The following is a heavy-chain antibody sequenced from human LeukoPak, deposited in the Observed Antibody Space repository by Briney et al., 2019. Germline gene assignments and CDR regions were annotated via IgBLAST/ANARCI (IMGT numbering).Heavy chain of an antibody. CDR1: GFTFSYHW. J-gene: IGHJ4*02. Sequence: GGSLRLSCAASGFTFSYHWMTWVRQAPGKGLEWVANIKNDGAVKNYVDSVKGRFTISRDNSKNTLYLQMNSLRAEDTAVYYCATPIVGAYIDYWGQGTLVTVSS. CDR3: ATPIVGAYIDY. D-gene: IGHD1-26*01. V-gene: IGHV3-7*01. CDR2: IKNDGAVK.